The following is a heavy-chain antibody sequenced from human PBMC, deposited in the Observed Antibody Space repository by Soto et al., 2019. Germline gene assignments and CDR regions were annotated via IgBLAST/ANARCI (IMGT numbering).Heavy chain of an antibody. CDR1: GFSFTGYY. Sequence: ASVKVSCKASGFSFTGYYIHWLRQAPGQGLEWMGWIDAHSGGTEYAQKFQGRVTLTRDTSIATAYLTLTSLTSDDTALYYCAKDLTRQLAYWLDPWGQGTQVTVSS. V-gene: IGHV1-2*02. J-gene: IGHJ5*02. D-gene: IGHD6-6*01. CDR3: AKDLTRQLAYWLDP. CDR2: IDAHSGGT.